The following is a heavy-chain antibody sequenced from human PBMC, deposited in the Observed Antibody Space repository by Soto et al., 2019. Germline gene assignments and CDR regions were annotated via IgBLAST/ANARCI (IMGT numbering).Heavy chain of an antibody. V-gene: IGHV1-69*06. D-gene: IGHD5-12*01. Sequence: QVQLVQSGAEVKKPGSSVKVSCKSSGGTFGSYAISWVRQAPGQGLEWMGGDIPIFGTPHYAQKFNGRVTITADIPTSTSYLELSSLKSADTAVYYCAKIRWIISLQEEDAIWGQGTLVTVSS. CDR2: DIPIFGTP. J-gene: IGHJ4*02. CDR1: GGTFGSYA. CDR3: AKIRWIISLQEEDAI.